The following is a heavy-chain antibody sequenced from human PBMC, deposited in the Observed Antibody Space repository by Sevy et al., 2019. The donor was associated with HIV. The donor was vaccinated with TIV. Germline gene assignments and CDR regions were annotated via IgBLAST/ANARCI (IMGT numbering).Heavy chain of an antibody. Sequence: GGSLRLSCAASGFTFSNYDMHWVRQAPGKGLDWVAVISHDERYKNYAESVKVRLTISRDNFKNTLFLQMASLRPEDTAVYFCARLVSCGGDCYYLDSWGQGALVTVSS. CDR2: ISHDERYK. D-gene: IGHD2-21*02. V-gene: IGHV3-30*04. CDR1: GFTFSNYD. CDR3: ARLVSCGGDCYYLDS. J-gene: IGHJ4*02.